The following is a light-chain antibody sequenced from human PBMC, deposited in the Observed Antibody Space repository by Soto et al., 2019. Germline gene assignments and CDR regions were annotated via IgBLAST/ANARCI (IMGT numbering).Light chain of an antibody. J-gene: IGLJ1*01. V-gene: IGLV2-8*01. CDR2: EVS. CDR1: SSDVGGYNY. CDR3: SSYAGSNNNYV. Sequence: QSVLTHPPSASGSPGQSVTISCTGTSSDVGGYNYVSWYQQHPGKAPKLMIYEVSKRPSGVPDRFSGSKSGNTASLTVSGLQAEDEADYYCSSYAGSNNNYVFGTGTKVTVL.